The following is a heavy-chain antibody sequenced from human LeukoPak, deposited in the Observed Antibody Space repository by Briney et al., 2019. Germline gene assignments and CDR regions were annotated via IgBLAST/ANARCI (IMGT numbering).Heavy chain of an antibody. CDR3: AREADCTNGVCYTHAFDI. Sequence: SQTLSLTCTVSGGSISSGSYYWSWIRQPAGEGLEWIGRIYTSGSTNYNPSLKSRVTISVDTSKNQFSLKLSSVTAADTAVYYCAREADCTNGVCYTHAFDIWGQGTMVTVSS. V-gene: IGHV4-61*02. CDR1: GGSISSGSYY. J-gene: IGHJ3*02. CDR2: IYTSGST. D-gene: IGHD2-8*01.